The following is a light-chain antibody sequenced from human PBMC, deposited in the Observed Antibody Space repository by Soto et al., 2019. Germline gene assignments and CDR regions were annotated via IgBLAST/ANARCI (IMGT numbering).Light chain of an antibody. Sequence: EVLMTQSPAALSVSPGDRATLSCRASQSINSNLAWYQQKPGQAPRLLIYGASTRATGIPARFSGSESGTEFTLTISSLQSQDFAVYYCQQYNNWPPTRTFGQGTKVDI. J-gene: IGKJ1*01. CDR2: GAS. CDR3: QQYNNWPPTRT. V-gene: IGKV3-15*01. CDR1: QSINSN.